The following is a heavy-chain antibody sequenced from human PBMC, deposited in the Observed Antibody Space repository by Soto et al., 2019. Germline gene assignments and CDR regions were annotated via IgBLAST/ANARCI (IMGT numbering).Heavy chain of an antibody. CDR1: GRSVSSGSYY. CDR3: ARASSITMVRGVIWFDP. V-gene: IGHV4-61*01. J-gene: IGHJ5*02. CDR2: IYYSGST. D-gene: IGHD3-10*01. Sequence: PSETLSLTCTVSGRSVSSGSYYWSWIRQPPGKGLEWIGYIYYSGSTNYNPSLKSRVTISVDTSKNQFSLKLSSVTAADTAVYYCARASSITMVRGVIWFDPWGQGTLVTVS.